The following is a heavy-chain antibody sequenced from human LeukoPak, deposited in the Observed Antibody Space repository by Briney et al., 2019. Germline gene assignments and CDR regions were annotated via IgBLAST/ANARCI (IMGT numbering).Heavy chain of an antibody. J-gene: IGHJ2*01. CDR2: IYSSGST. CDR1: GGSISSGSYY. Sequence: SETLSLTCAVSGGSISSGSYYRSWIRQPAGKGLEWIGRIYSSGSTNYNPSLKSRVTISLDTSKNQFSLKLNSVTAADTAVYYCARQYIDILTGYHRGELYWYFDLWGRGTLVTVSS. CDR3: ARQYIDILTGYHRGELYWYFDL. V-gene: IGHV4-61*02. D-gene: IGHD3-9*01.